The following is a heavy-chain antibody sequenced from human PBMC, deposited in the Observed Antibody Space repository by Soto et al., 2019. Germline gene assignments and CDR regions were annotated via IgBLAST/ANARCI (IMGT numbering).Heavy chain of an antibody. Sequence: EVQLVESGGGLVQPGGSLRLSCAASGFTFSTYWMHWVLQAPGTGLEWVSRIKGDGSSTSYADSVKGRFTISRDNAKNTLYLQMNSLGAEDTAVYWCARGIRNYYGVDVWVQGTTVTVSS. CDR2: IKGDGSST. CDR1: GFTFSTYW. J-gene: IGHJ6*02. V-gene: IGHV3-74*01. CDR3: ARGIRNYYGVDV.